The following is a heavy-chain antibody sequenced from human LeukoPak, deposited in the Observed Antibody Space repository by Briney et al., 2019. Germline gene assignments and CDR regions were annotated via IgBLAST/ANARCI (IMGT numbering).Heavy chain of an antibody. CDR3: ARVYDSSGYYYGAIDY. D-gene: IGHD3-22*01. J-gene: IGHJ4*02. CDR2: IYTSGST. Sequence: SQTLSLTCTVSGGSISSGSYYWSWIRQPAGKGLEWIGRIYTSGSTNYNPSLKSRVTISVDTSKNQVSLKLSSVTAADTAVYYCARVYDSSGYYYGAIDYWGQGTLVTVSS. CDR1: GGSISSGSYY. V-gene: IGHV4-61*02.